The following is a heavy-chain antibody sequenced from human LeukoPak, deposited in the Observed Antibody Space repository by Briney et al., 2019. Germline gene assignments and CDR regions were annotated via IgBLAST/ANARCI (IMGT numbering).Heavy chain of an antibody. D-gene: IGHD1-26*01. CDR2: ISSSSSYI. Sequence: GGSLRLSCAASGFTFSSYSMNWVRQAPGKGLEWVSSISSSSSYIYYADSVKGRFTISRDNAKNSLYLQMNSLRAEDTAVYYCAKLVGATSFGDYWGQGTLVTVSS. CDR3: AKLVGATSFGDY. CDR1: GFTFSSYS. J-gene: IGHJ4*02. V-gene: IGHV3-21*04.